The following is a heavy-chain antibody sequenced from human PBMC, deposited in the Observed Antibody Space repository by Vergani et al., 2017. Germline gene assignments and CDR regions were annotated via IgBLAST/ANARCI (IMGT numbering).Heavy chain of an antibody. CDR1: GFSFAGYA. CDR2: LSGTGAAT. CDR3: AKSRRRYNDYDSSPYCYMDD. V-gene: IGHV3-23*01. Sequence: EAQLLESGGGLAQPGGSLRLSCAATGFSFAGYAMTWVRQAPGKGPEWVSTLSGTGAATYYADSVKGRFTISRDNSKNTLFLQMNNLRVEDTARYYCAKSRRRYNDYDSSPYCYMDDWGNGTTVTVS. D-gene: IGHD5-12*01. J-gene: IGHJ6*03.